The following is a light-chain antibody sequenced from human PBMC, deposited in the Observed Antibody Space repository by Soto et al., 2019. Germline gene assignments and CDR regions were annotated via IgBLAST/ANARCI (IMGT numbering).Light chain of an antibody. CDR1: QGISSY. J-gene: IGKJ1*01. Sequence: AIRMTQSPSSLSAPTGDRVTITCRASQGISSYLAWYQQKPGKAPKLLIYAASTLQSGVPSRFSGSGSGTDFTLTISCLQSEDFATYYCQQYYSYPRTFGQGTKGELK. V-gene: IGKV1-8*01. CDR2: AAS. CDR3: QQYYSYPRT.